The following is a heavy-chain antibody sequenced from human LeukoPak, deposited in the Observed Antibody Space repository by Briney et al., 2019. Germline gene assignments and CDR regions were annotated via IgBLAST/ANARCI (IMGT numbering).Heavy chain of an antibody. V-gene: IGHV1-18*01. CDR2: TSAYNGNT. J-gene: IGHJ6*03. Sequence: ASVKVSCKASGYTFTSYGISWVRQAPGQGLEWMGWTSAYNGNTNYAQKLQGRVTMTTDTSTSTAYMELRSLRSDDTAVYYCARDPRHYCSSTSCYGYYYYMDVWGKGTTVTVSS. CDR1: GYTFTSYG. D-gene: IGHD2-2*01. CDR3: ARDPRHYCSSTSCYGYYYYMDV.